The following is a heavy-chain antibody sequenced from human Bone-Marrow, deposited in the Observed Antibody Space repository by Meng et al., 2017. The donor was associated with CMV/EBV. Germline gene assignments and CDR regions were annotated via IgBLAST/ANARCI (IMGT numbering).Heavy chain of an antibody. D-gene: IGHD6-13*01. V-gene: IGHV4-59*01. CDR1: GGSISGYY. CDR2: IYDSGNT. Sequence: GSLRLSCTVSGGSISGYYWSWIRQPPEKGLEWIGYIYDSGNTNYNPSLKSRVTISVDTSKNQFFLNLRSVTAADTAVYYCARRIATTGVRFDPWGQGSRVTVSS. J-gene: IGHJ5*02. CDR3: ARRIATTGVRFDP.